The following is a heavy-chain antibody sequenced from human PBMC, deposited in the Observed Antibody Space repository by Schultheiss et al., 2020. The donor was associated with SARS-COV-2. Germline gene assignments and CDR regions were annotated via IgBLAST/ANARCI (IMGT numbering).Heavy chain of an antibody. J-gene: IGHJ3*02. Sequence: GESLKISCAASGFTFSSYGMHWVRQAPGKGLEWVAVIWYDGSNKYYADSVKGRFTISRDNSKNTLYLQMNSLRAEDTAVYYCARDLGVVVVAGDAFDIWGQGTTVTVSS. CDR3: ARDLGVVVVAGDAFDI. CDR2: IWYDGSNK. V-gene: IGHV3-33*08. CDR1: GFTFSSYG. D-gene: IGHD2-15*01.